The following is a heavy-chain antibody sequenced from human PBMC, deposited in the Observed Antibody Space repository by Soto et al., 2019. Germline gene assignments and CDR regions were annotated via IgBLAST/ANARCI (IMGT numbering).Heavy chain of an antibody. Sequence: PGGSLRLSCAASGFTFSDYYMSWIRQAPGKGLEWVSYISSSSSYTNYADSVKGRFTISRDNAKNSLYLQMNSLRAEDTAVYYCARDLAKWYSGSYAPRGYFQHWGQGTLVTVSS. CDR1: GFTFSDYY. V-gene: IGHV3-11*06. J-gene: IGHJ1*01. D-gene: IGHD1-26*01. CDR2: ISSSSSYT. CDR3: ARDLAKWYSGSYAPRGYFQH.